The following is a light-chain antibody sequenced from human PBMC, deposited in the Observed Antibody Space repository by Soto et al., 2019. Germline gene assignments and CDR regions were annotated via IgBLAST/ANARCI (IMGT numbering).Light chain of an antibody. Sequence: QSVLTQPPSVSGAPGQRVTISCTRSSSNIGAGYDVHWYQQLPGTAPKLLIYGNSNRPSGVPDRFSGSKSGTSASLAITGLQAEDEADYYCQSYDSSLTAPVFGGGTKLTVL. CDR2: GNS. V-gene: IGLV1-40*01. J-gene: IGLJ3*02. CDR3: QSYDSSLTAPV. CDR1: SSNIGAGYD.